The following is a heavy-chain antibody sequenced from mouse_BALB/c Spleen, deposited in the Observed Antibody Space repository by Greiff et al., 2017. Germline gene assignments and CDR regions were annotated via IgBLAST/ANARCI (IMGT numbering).Heavy chain of an antibody. CDR1: GFTFTDYY. V-gene: IGHV7-3*02. D-gene: IGHD2-4*01. CDR2: IRNKANGYTT. CDR3: ARDYDYAAWFAY. J-gene: IGHJ3*01. Sequence: DVQLVESGGGLVQPGGSLRLSCATSGFTFTDYYMSWVRQPPGKALEWLGFIRNKANGYTTEYSASVKGRFTISRDNSQSILYLQMNTLRAEDSATYYCARDYDYAAWFAYWGQGTLVTVSA.